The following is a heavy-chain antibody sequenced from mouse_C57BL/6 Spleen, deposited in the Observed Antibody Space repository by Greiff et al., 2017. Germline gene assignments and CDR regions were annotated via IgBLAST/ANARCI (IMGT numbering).Heavy chain of an antibody. Sequence: EVKVVESGGGLVKPGGSLKLSCAASGFTFSSYAMSWVRQTPEKRLEWVATISDGGSYTYYPDNVKGRFTISRDNDKNNLYLQMSHLKSEDTAMYYCARPRWFAYWGQGTLVTVSA. CDR1: GFTFSSYA. V-gene: IGHV5-4*03. CDR2: ISDGGSYT. J-gene: IGHJ3*01. CDR3: ARPRWFAY.